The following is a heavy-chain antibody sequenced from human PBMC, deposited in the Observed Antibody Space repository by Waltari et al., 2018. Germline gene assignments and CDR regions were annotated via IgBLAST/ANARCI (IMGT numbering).Heavy chain of an antibody. Sequence: QVQLQQWGAGLLKPSETLSLTCAVHGGSFSGYSWGWIRPPPGKGLGWIGSIYYSGSTYYNPSLKSRVTISVDTSKNQFSLKLSSVTAADTAVYYCARRIYDYVWGSYRYRVDYFDYWGQGTLVTVSS. CDR3: ARRIYDYVWGSYRYRVDYFDY. D-gene: IGHD3-16*02. V-gene: IGHV4-34*01. J-gene: IGHJ4*02. CDR1: GGSFSGYS. CDR2: IYYSGST.